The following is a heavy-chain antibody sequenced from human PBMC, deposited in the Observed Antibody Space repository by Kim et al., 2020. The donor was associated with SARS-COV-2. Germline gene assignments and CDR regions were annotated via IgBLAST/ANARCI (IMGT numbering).Heavy chain of an antibody. V-gene: IGHV4-59*01. CDR1: GGSISSYY. CDR2: IYYSGST. CDR3: AIARVVEMAPPHYFAY. Sequence: SGTLYLTCTVSGGSISSYYWNWIRQPPGKGLEWIEYIYYSGSTNYNPSLKSRVTISVDTSKNQLSLKLSSVPAADTAVYYCAIARVVEMAPPHYFAYWGQGTLVTVSS. J-gene: IGHJ4*02. D-gene: IGHD2-15*01.